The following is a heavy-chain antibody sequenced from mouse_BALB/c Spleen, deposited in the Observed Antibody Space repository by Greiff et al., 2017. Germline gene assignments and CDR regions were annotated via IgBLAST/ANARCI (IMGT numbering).Heavy chain of an antibody. Sequence: QVQLQQSGAELMKPGASVKISCKATGYTFSSYWIEWVKQRPGHGLEWIGEILPGSGSTNYNEKFKGKATFTADTSSNTAYMQLSSLTSEDSAVYYCASSMITTGFAYWGQGTLVTVSA. CDR2: ILPGSGST. D-gene: IGHD2-4*01. J-gene: IGHJ3*01. CDR1: GYTFSSYW. V-gene: IGHV1-9*01. CDR3: ASSMITTGFAY.